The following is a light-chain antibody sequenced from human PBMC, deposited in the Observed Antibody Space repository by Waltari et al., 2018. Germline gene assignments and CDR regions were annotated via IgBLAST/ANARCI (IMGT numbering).Light chain of an antibody. CDR3: QQYLGSPAT. CDR1: QSVTST. J-gene: IGKJ1*01. V-gene: IGKV3-20*01. Sequence: EIVLTQSPGTLSFSPGERATLSCRASQSVTSTLAWYQQKPGQAPRLLIYGASTRATGIPDRFSGSGSGTDFSLTISRLEPEDFAVYYCQQYLGSPATFGQGTKVEIK. CDR2: GAS.